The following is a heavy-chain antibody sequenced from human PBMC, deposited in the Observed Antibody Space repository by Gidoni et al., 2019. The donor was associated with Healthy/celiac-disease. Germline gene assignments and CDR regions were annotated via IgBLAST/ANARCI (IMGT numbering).Heavy chain of an antibody. D-gene: IGHD2-2*01. Sequence: EVQLVESGGGVVQPGGSLRLSCAASGFTFVSYEMNWVCQAPGKGLEWVSYISSSGSTIYYADSVKGRFTISRDNAKNSLYLQMNSLRAEDTAVYYCARDQCGSTSCYADWFDPWGQGTLVTVSS. CDR1: GFTFVSYE. CDR3: ARDQCGSTSCYADWFDP. V-gene: IGHV3-48*03. CDR2: ISSSGSTI. J-gene: IGHJ5*02.